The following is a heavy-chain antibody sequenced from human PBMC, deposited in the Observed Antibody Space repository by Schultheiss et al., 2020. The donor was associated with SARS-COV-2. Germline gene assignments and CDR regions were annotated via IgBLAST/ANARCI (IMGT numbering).Heavy chain of an antibody. CDR1: GNTFSSNG. V-gene: IGHV1-18*04. CDR2: ISAYNGNT. CDR3: ARGLHGAGGRHAFDI. D-gene: IGHD3-10*01. Sequence: GESLKISCKVSGNTFSSNGISWVRQAPGQGLEWMGWISAYNGNTNYAQKFQGRVTMTKDTSTTTVYMELRSLTSDDTAMYYCARGLHGAGGRHAFDIWGQGTMVTVSS. J-gene: IGHJ3*02.